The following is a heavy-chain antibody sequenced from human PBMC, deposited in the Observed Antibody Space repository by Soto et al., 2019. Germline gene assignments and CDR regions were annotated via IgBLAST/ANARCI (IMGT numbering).Heavy chain of an antibody. CDR1: GDSISRYY. Sequence: QVQLQESGPGLVKPSETLSLTCTVSGDSISRYYWSWIRLSPGKGLEWIGYIYYSGETNYNPSVKSRVTISVDRTKNQFSLKLSSVTAADTAVYYCARDQGGEFLKGSGMDVWGQGTTVTFSS. CDR3: ARDQGGEFLKGSGMDV. V-gene: IGHV4-59*01. D-gene: IGHD3-10*01. J-gene: IGHJ6*02. CDR2: IYYSGET.